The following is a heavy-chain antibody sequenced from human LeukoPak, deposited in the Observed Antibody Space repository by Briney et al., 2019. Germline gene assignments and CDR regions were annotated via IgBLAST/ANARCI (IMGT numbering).Heavy chain of an antibody. CDR2: INRKRSKI. Sequence: GGSLRLSCAASRFTFSSYSMNWVRPAPGKGLEWFSSINRKRSKIYHAASGKDRFTISRENAKKSLYLQMNSLGAEDTAVYYCARDGRYCSSTSCDNWFDPWGQGTLVTVPS. V-gene: IGHV3-21*01. CDR1: RFTFSSYS. CDR3: ARDGRYCSSTSCDNWFDP. D-gene: IGHD2-2*01. J-gene: IGHJ5*02.